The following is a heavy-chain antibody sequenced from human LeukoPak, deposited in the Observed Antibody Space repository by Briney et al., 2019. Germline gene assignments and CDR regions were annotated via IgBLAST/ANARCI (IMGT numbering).Heavy chain of an antibody. D-gene: IGHD1-26*01. V-gene: IGHV3-74*01. CDR1: GFTFSSYW. Sequence: PGGSLRLSCAASGFTFSSYWMHWVRQAPGKGLVWVSRINSDGSSTSYADSVKGRFTISRDNAKNTLYPQMNSLRAEDTAVYYCARDLLGNSGSYLRHPNGPPFDYWGQGTLVTVSS. CDR2: INSDGSST. CDR3: ARDLLGNSGSYLRHPNGPPFDY. J-gene: IGHJ4*02.